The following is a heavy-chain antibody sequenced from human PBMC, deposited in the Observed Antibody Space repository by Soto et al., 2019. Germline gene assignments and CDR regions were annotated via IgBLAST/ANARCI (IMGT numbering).Heavy chain of an antibody. Sequence: PSETLSLTCSVSGDCISSYYWSWIRQPPGKGLEWVGHFYNSGSTDYNPSLKSRVTISGDTSKNQFSLRLRSVTAADTAVYYCARLSSGWYPAFDFWGQGTLVTVS. D-gene: IGHD6-19*01. CDR2: FYNSGST. CDR1: GDCISSYY. V-gene: IGHV4-59*08. CDR3: ARLSSGWYPAFDF. J-gene: IGHJ4*02.